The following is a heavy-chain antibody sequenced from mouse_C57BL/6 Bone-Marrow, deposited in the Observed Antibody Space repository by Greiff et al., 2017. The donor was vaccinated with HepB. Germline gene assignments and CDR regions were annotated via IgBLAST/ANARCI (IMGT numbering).Heavy chain of an antibody. CDR3: TGDYGSSHWYFDV. D-gene: IGHD1-1*01. Sequence: EVKVEESGGGLVQPGGSMKLSCVASGFTFSNYWMNWVRQSPEKGLEWVAQIRLKSDNYATHYAESVKGGFTISRDDSKSSVYLQMNNLRAEDTGIYYCTGDYGSSHWYFDVWGTGTTVTVSS. CDR2: IRLKSDNYAT. V-gene: IGHV6-3*01. J-gene: IGHJ1*03. CDR1: GFTFSNYW.